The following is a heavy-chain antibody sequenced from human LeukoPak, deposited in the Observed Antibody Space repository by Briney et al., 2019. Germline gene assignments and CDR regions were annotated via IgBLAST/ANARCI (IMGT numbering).Heavy chain of an antibody. Sequence: GGSLRLSCAASGFTFSSYGMHWVRQAPGKGLEWVAVISYDGSNKYYADSVKGRFTISRDNSKNTLYLQMNSLRAEDTALYYCAKDHSSGWYYFDYWGQGTLVTVSS. CDR3: AKDHSSGWYYFDY. CDR2: ISYDGSNK. V-gene: IGHV3-30*18. J-gene: IGHJ4*02. CDR1: GFTFSSYG. D-gene: IGHD6-19*01.